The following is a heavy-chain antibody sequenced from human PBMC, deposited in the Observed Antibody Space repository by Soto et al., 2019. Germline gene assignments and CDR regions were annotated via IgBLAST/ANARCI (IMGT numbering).Heavy chain of an antibody. CDR3: ARNQFKANY. CDR1: GFTFSSYW. CDR2: INGDGSEQ. J-gene: IGHJ4*02. V-gene: IGHV3-7*01. Sequence: EVQLAESGGGLVQPGGSLRLSCAASGFTFSSYWMTWVRQAPGTGLEWVAKINGDGSEQNYVDSVKGRITISRVTAQTSLYLHMNSLRVDDTAVYYYARNQFKANYCGQGTLVTVSA.